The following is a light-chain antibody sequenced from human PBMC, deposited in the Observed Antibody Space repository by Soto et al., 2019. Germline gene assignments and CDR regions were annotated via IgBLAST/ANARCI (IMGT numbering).Light chain of an antibody. Sequence: EIVLTQSPATLSLSPGERATLSCRASQSVSSYLAWYQQKAGQAPRLLIYDASNRATGIPARFSGSGSGTDFTLTISRLKPEDFAVYYCQQRSSWPRTFGLGIKVEI. J-gene: IGKJ1*01. CDR1: QSVSSY. CDR3: QQRSSWPRT. CDR2: DAS. V-gene: IGKV3-11*01.